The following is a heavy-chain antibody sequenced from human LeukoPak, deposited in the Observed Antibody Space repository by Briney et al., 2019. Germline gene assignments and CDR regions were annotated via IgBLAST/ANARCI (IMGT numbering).Heavy chain of an antibody. Sequence: GASVKVSCKASGYTFTSYYMHWVRQAPGQGLEWMGIINPSGGSTSYAQKFQGRVTMTRDTSTSTVYMELSSLRSEDTAAYYCARDRTDWGMDVWGQGTTVTVSS. D-gene: IGHD3-9*01. V-gene: IGHV1-46*01. J-gene: IGHJ6*02. CDR3: ARDRTDWGMDV. CDR2: INPSGGST. CDR1: GYTFTSYY.